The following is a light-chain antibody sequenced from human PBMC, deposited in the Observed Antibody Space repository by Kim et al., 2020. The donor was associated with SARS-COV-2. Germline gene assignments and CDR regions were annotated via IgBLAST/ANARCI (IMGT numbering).Light chain of an antibody. CDR3: QQYNSYSRT. CDR1: QSISRG. J-gene: IGKJ1*01. V-gene: IGKV1-5*03. CDR2: KAS. Sequence: DIQMTQSPSTLSASVGDRITITCRASQSISRGLAWYQHKPGKAPKLLIYKASSLESGVPSRFSGSGSGTEFTLTISSLQPDDFATYYCQQYNSYSRTFGQGTKVDIK.